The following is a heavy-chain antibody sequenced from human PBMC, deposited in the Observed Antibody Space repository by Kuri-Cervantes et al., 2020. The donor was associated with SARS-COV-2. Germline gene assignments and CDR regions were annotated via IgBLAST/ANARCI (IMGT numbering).Heavy chain of an antibody. CDR1: GGSFRTFI. D-gene: IGHD5-18*01. V-gene: IGHV1-69*01. CDR3: TKGKGNTYGFDY. J-gene: IGHJ4*02. CDR2: ISPLFGKA. Sequence: GGSLRLSCKTSGGSFRTFIISWVRQAPGQGLEWMGGISPLFGKANYAQKFQGRVTITADESTSTVYMEVSSLRFEDTAVYYCTKGKGNTYGFDYWGQGTLVTVSS.